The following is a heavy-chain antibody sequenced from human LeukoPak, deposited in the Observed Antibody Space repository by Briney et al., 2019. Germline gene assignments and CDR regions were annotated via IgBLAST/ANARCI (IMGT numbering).Heavy chain of an antibody. CDR2: INPNSGGT. Sequence: ASVKVSCKASGYTFTGYYMHWVRQAPGQGLEWMGWINPNSGGTNYAQKFQGRVTMTRDTSISTAYMELSRLRSDDTAVYYCATEPTSFVHPPLYSSSWYSGNWFDPWGQGTLVTVSS. CDR3: ATEPTSFVHPPLYSSSWYSGNWFDP. D-gene: IGHD6-13*01. CDR1: GYTFTGYY. V-gene: IGHV1-2*02. J-gene: IGHJ5*02.